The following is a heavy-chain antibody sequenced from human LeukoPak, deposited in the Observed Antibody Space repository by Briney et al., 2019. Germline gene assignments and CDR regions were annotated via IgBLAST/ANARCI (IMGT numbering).Heavy chain of an antibody. V-gene: IGHV3-23*01. CDR1: GFTFSSYG. CDR3: ARGRRSGGITMIRGVKDRGWFDF. Sequence: PGGSLRLSCAASGFTFSSYGMSWVRQAPGKGLEWVSAISGSGGSTYYADSVKGRFTISRDNSKNTLYLQMNSLRPEDTAVYYCARGRRSGGITMIRGVKDRGWFDFWGQGTLVTVSS. D-gene: IGHD3-10*01. CDR2: ISGSGGST. J-gene: IGHJ5*01.